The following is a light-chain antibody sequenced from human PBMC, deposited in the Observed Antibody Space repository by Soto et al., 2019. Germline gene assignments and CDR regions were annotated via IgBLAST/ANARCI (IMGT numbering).Light chain of an antibody. CDR2: KAS. CDR3: QESSSDSYT. Sequence: DIQMTQSPSTLSASVGDRVTITCRASQSLAWYQHKPGKAPKLLIYKASSLESGVSSRFSGRGSGTQFTLTINYLQPDDFATYYCQESSSDSYTFGQGTRLEIK. CDR1: QS. J-gene: IGKJ5*01. V-gene: IGKV1-5*03.